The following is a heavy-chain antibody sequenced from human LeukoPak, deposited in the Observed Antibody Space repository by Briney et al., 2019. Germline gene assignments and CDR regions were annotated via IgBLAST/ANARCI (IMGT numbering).Heavy chain of an antibody. CDR2: ISAYFGNT. CDR3: VDGGGGTYFYNY. J-gene: IGHJ4*02. Sequence: GASVKVSCKASGYTFSSFGISWMRQAPGQGLEWMGWISAYFGNTKYAQKFQGRVTMTTDTSTSTTYMELRSLRSDDTAVYYCVDGGGGTYFYNYWGQGTLVTVSS. D-gene: IGHD1-26*01. CDR1: GYTFSSFG. V-gene: IGHV1-18*01.